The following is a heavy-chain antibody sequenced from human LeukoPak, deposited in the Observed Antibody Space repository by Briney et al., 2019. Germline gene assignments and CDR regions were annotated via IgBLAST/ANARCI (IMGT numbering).Heavy chain of an antibody. D-gene: IGHD3-10*01. Sequence: SETLSLTCTVSGGSISSSSYYWGWIRQPPGKGLEWIGSIYYSGGTYYNPSLKSRIAISVDTSKNQFYVSLSSVTAADTAIYYCVTLPHWGFGDQRTYFDYWGQGSLVTVSS. J-gene: IGHJ4*02. CDR1: GGSISSSSYY. V-gene: IGHV4-39*07. CDR3: VTLPHWGFGDQRTYFDY. CDR2: IYYSGGT.